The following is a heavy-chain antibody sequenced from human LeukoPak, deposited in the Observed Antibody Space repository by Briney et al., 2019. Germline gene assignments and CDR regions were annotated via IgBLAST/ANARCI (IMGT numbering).Heavy chain of an antibody. CDR1: GFTVRTNY. V-gene: IGHV3-73*01. CDR3: TNYDGNGALDI. D-gene: IGHD4-23*01. J-gene: IGHJ3*02. Sequence: PGGSLRLSCAASGFTVRTNYMSWVRQASGKGLEWVGRIRSKPNNYATAYAASVKGRFTISRDDSKNTAYLQMNSLKTEDTAVYYCTNYDGNGALDIWGQGTMVTVSS. CDR2: IRSKPNNYAT.